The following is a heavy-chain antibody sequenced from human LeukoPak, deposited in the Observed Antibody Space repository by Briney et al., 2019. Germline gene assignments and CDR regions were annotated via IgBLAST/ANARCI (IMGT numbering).Heavy chain of an antibody. V-gene: IGHV4-59*01. CDR3: ARSLWFGESPPVYYFDY. CDR1: GDSISSNY. CDR2: IYYNGNT. D-gene: IGHD3-10*01. Sequence: SETLSLTCTVSGDSISSNYWSWIRQPPGKGLEWIGYIYYNGNTNCNPSLKSRATISIDTPKNQFSLKLSSVTVADTAVYYCARSLWFGESPPVYYFDYWGQGTLVTVSS. J-gene: IGHJ4*02.